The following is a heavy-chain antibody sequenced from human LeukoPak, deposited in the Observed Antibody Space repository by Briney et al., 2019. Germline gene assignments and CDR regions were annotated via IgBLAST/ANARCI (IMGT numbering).Heavy chain of an antibody. D-gene: IGHD2-15*01. CDR2: INPNSGGT. CDR1: GYTFTDYG. CDR3: ARGNGGWTYYYYYYMDV. J-gene: IGHJ6*03. V-gene: IGHV1-2*02. Sequence: ASVKVSCKASGYTFTDYGISWVRQAPGQGLEWMGWINPNSGGTNYAQKFQGRITMTRDTSISTAYMELSRLRSDDTAVYYCARGNGGWTYYYYYYMDVWGKGTTVTVSS.